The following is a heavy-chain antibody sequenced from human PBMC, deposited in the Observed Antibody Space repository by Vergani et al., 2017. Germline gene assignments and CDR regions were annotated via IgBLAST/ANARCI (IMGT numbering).Heavy chain of an antibody. D-gene: IGHD6-13*01. CDR1: GGSISSGSYY. V-gene: IGHV4-61*02. CDR2: IYTSGST. CDR3: ARENSRENDAFDS. J-gene: IGHJ3*02. Sequence: QVQLQESGPGLVKPSQTLSLTCTVSGGSISSGSYYWSWIRQPAGKGLEWIGRIYTSGSTNYNPSLKSRVTISVDTSKNQFSLKLSSVTAADTAVYYCARENSRENDAFDSWGQGTMVTVSS.